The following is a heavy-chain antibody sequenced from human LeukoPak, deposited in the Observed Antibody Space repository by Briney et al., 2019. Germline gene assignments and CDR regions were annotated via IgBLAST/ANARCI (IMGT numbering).Heavy chain of an antibody. V-gene: IGHV4-31*03. CDR3: ARGKIVVVPAHFDP. CDR1: GGSISSGGYY. D-gene: IGHD2-2*01. Sequence: SETLSLTCTVSGGSISSGGYYWSWIRQHPGKGLEWIGYIYYSGSTYYNPSLKSRVTISVDTSKNQFSLKLSSVTAADTAVYYCARGKIVVVPAHFDPWGQGTLVTVSS. CDR2: IYYSGST. J-gene: IGHJ5*02.